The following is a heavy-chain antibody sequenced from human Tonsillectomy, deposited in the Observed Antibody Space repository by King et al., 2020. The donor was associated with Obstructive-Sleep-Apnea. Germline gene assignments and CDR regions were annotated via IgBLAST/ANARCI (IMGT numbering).Heavy chain of an antibody. CDR3: ASPDIVVP. J-gene: IGHJ5*02. V-gene: IGHV4-34*01. Sequence: VQLQQWGAGLMKPSETLSLTCAVYGGSFSGYYWSWIRQPPGKGLEWIGEINHSGSTNYNPSLKSRVTISVDTSKNQFSLKLSSVTAADTAVYYCASPDIVVPWGQGTLVTVSS. CDR2: INHSGST. D-gene: IGHD2-2*01. CDR1: GGSFSGYY.